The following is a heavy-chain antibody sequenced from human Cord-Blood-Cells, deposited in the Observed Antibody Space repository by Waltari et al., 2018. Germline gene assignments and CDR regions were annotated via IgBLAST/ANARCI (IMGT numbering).Heavy chain of an antibody. V-gene: IGHV3-23*01. D-gene: IGHD1-26*01. J-gene: IGHJ4*02. CDR2: ISGSVVST. Sequence: EVQLLESGGGLVQPGGSLRLSCAASGFTFSSSAMSWVRQAQGKGLEWVSAISGSVVSTYYADSVKGRFTISRDNSKNTLYLQMNSLRAEDTAVYYCAKDAQVGATYYFDYWGQGTLVTVSS. CDR3: AKDAQVGATYYFDY. CDR1: GFTFSSSA.